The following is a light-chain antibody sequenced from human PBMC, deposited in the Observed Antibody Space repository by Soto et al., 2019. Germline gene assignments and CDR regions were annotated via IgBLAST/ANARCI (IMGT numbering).Light chain of an antibody. J-gene: IGKJ4*01. Sequence: EIVLTQSPGTLSLSPGERATLSCRASQSVGSSYLAWYQQKPGQAPRLLIYGASSRATGIPDRFSGSGSGTDFTLTISRLEPEDFAVYYCQQYGSSPLTFGGGTKAEIK. CDR1: QSVGSSY. CDR2: GAS. CDR3: QQYGSSPLT. V-gene: IGKV3-20*01.